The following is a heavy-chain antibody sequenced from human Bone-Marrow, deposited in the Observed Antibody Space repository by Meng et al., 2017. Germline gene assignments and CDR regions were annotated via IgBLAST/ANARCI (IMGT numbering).Heavy chain of an antibody. CDR3: ARRFCGGDCYPYYYYGMDV. V-gene: IGHV3-30*07. D-gene: IGHD2-21*02. Sequence: GESLKISCAASGFTFSSYAMHWVRQAPGKGLEWVAVISYDGSNKYYADSVKGRFTISRDNAKNSLYLQMNSLRAEDTAVYYCARRFCGGDCYPYYYYGMDVWGQGTTVTCFS. CDR2: ISYDGSNK. CDR1: GFTFSSYA. J-gene: IGHJ6*01.